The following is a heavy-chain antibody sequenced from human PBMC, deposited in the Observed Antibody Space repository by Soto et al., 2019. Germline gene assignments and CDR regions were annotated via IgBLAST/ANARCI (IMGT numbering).Heavy chain of an antibody. V-gene: IGHV4-4*07. Sequence: QVQLQESGPGLVKPSETLSLTCSVSGGSISKFYWSWIRKTAGQGLEWMGRVYATGTTDYNPSLRSRVAMSVDISKKTFSLRLTSVTAADTGVYYGVIDGSKTLRDWFYPWGQGKLVTVSS. CDR2: VYATGTT. J-gene: IGHJ5*02. CDR3: VIDGSKTLRDWFYP. D-gene: IGHD4-17*01. CDR1: GGSISKFY.